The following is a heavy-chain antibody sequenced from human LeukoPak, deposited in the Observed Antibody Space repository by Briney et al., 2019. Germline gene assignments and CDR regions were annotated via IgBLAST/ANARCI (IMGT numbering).Heavy chain of an antibody. V-gene: IGHV3-30-3*01. CDR2: ISYDGSNK. D-gene: IGHD6-13*01. CDR1: GFTLSSYA. CDR3: ARDRGTAAAGYNWFDP. Sequence: PGRSLRLSCAASGFTLSSYAMHWVRQAPGKGLEWVAVISYDGSNKYYADSVKGRFTISRDNSKNTLYLQMNSLRAEDTAVYYCARDRGTAAAGYNWFDPWGQGTLVTVSS. J-gene: IGHJ5*02.